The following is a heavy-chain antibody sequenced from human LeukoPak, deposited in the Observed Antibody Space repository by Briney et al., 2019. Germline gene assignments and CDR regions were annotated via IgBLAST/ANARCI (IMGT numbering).Heavy chain of an antibody. CDR2: INPSGGST. J-gene: IGHJ4*02. CDR3: ASGLDGVHYDILTGYYPFDY. Sequence: GASVKVSCKASGYTFTSYYMHWVRQAPGQGLEWMGIINPSGGSTSYAQKFQGRVTMTRDTSTSTVYMELSSLRSEDTAVYYCASGLDGVHYDILTGYYPFDYWGQGTLVTVSS. D-gene: IGHD3-9*01. CDR1: GYTFTSYY. V-gene: IGHV1-46*01.